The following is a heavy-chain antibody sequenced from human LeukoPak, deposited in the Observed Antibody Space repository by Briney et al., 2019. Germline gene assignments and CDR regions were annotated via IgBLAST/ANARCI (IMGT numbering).Heavy chain of an antibody. CDR3: ARDQDGSGTNDY. Sequence: SETLSLTCTVSGGSISSYYWSWIRQPPGKGLEWIEYIYYSGSTNYNPSLKSRVTISVDTSKNQFSLKLSSVTAADTAVYYCARDQDGSGTNDYWGQGTLVTVSS. CDR2: IYYSGST. J-gene: IGHJ4*02. V-gene: IGHV4-59*01. D-gene: IGHD3-10*01. CDR1: GGSISSYY.